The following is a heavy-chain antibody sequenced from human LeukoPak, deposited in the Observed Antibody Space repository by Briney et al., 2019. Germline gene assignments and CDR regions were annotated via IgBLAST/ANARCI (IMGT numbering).Heavy chain of an antibody. V-gene: IGHV3-30-3*01. D-gene: IGHD6-19*01. CDR3: ARGGRYSSGWQSFDY. Sequence: GRSLRLSCAASGFTFSSYAMHWVRQAPGKGLEWVAVISYDGSNKYYADSVKGRFTISRDNSKNTLYLQMNSLRAEDTAVYYCARGGRYSSGWQSFDYWGQGTLVTVSS. J-gene: IGHJ4*02. CDR1: GFTFSSYA. CDR2: ISYDGSNK.